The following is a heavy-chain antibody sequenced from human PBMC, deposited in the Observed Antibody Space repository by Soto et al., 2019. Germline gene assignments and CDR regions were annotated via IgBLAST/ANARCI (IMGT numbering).Heavy chain of an antibody. CDR3: ARGGAAGTWYYYGMDV. D-gene: IGHD6-13*01. CDR2: IGTAGDT. CDR1: GFTFSSYD. J-gene: IGHJ6*02. V-gene: IGHV3-13*04. Sequence: GGSLRLSCAASGFTFSSYDMHWVRQATGKGLEWVSAIGTAGDTYYPGSVKGRFTISRENAKNSLYLQMNSLRAGDTAVYYCARGGAAGTWYYYGMDVWGQGTTVTVSS.